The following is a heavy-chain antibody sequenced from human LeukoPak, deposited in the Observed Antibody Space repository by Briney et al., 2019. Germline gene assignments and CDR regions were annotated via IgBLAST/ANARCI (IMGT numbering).Heavy chain of an antibody. CDR3: ARDFYLLWFGVGYYFDY. D-gene: IGHD3-10*01. V-gene: IGHV3-33*01. CDR2: IWYDGSNK. Sequence: GGSLRLSCVASGFTFSSYGMHWVRQAPGKGLEWVAVIWYDGSNKYYADSVKGRFTISRDNSKNTLYLQMNSLRAEDTAVYYCARDFYLLWFGVGYYFDYWGQGTLVTISS. CDR1: GFTFSSYG. J-gene: IGHJ4*02.